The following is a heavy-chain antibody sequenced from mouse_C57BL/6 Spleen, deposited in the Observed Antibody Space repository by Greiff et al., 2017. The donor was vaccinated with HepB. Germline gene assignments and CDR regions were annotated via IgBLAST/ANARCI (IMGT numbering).Heavy chain of an antibody. V-gene: IGHV5-6*01. CDR2: ISSGGSYT. CDR3: ARPIYYYGSSYTY. D-gene: IGHD1-1*01. J-gene: IGHJ3*01. CDR1: GFTFSSYG. Sequence: EVMLVESGGDLVKPGGSLKLSCAASGFTFSSYGMSWVRQTPDKRLEWVATISSGGSYTYYPDSVKGRFTISRDNAKNTLYLQMSSLKSEDTAMYYCARPIYYYGSSYTYWGQGTLVTVSA.